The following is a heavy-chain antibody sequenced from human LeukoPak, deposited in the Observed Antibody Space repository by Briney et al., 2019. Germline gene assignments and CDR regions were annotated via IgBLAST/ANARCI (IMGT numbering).Heavy chain of an antibody. CDR3: AELGITMIGGV. V-gene: IGHV3-48*04. D-gene: IGHD3-10*02. CDR1: GFTFSGYW. Sequence: GGSLRLSCVASGFTFSGYWMTWVRQAPGKGLEWVSYISSSGSTIYYADSVKGRFTISRDNAKNSLYLQMNSLRAEDTAVYYCAELGITMIGGVWGKGTTVTISS. J-gene: IGHJ6*04. CDR2: ISSSGSTI.